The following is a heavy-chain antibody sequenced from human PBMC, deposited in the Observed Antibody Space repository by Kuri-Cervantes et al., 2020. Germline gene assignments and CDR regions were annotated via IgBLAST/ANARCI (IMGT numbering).Heavy chain of an antibody. J-gene: IGHJ4*02. D-gene: IGHD1-1*01. CDR1: GYTFTSYG. CDR3: ARDLGNQLSPHPY. Sequence: ASVKVSCKASGYTFTSYGISWVRQAPGQGLEWMGWINAGNGNTKYSQKSQGRATITRDTSASTACMELSSLRSEDTAIYYCARDLGNQLSPHPYWGQGTLVTVSS. V-gene: IGHV1-18*01. CDR2: INAGNGNT.